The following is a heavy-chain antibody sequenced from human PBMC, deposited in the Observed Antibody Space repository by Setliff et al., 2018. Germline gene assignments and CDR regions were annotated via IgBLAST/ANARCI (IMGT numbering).Heavy chain of an antibody. V-gene: IGHV4-34*01. CDR2: INHSGST. CDR1: GGSFSGYY. D-gene: IGHD5-18*01. J-gene: IGHJ4*02. Sequence: SETLSLTCAVYGGSFSGYYWSWIRQPPGKGLEWIGEINHSGSTNYNPSLKSRVTISVDTSKNQFSLKLSSVTAEDTAVYYCATSVSWIQLVLYPQGHPEPFDYWGQGTLVTVSS. CDR3: ATSVSWIQLVLYPQGHPEPFDY.